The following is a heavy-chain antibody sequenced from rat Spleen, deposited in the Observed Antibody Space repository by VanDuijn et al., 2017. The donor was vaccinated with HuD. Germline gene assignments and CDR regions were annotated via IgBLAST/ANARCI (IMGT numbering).Heavy chain of an antibody. Sequence: EVQVVESGGGLVQPKGSLKLSCAASGFDFNTYAMSWVRQAPGKGLDWVASISIKTHNYATLYADSVKERFTISRDDSQSMVYLQMNNLKTEDTALYYCPVWSTEGIVWDWGQGVMVTVSS. V-gene: IGHV10-4*01. CDR1: GFDFNTYA. CDR3: PVWSTEGIVWD. CDR2: ISIKTHNYAT. J-gene: IGHJ2*01. D-gene: IGHD1-11*01.